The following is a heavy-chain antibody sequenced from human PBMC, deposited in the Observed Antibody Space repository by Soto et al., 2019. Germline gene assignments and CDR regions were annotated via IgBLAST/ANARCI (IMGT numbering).Heavy chain of an antibody. Sequence: QVQLVESGGGVVQPGRSLRLSCAASGFTFSSYAMHWVRQAPGKGLEWVAVISYDGSNKYYADSVKGRFTISRDNSKNTLYLQMNSLRAEDTAVYYCARTRNPPYYYYYGMDVW. CDR2: ISYDGSNK. V-gene: IGHV3-30-3*01. CDR3: ARTRNPPYYYYYGMDV. CDR1: GFTFSSYA. J-gene: IGHJ6*01.